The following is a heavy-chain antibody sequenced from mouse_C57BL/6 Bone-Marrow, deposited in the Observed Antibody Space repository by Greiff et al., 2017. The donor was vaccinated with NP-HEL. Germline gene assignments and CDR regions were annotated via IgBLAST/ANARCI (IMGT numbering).Heavy chain of an antibody. D-gene: IGHD2-5*01. J-gene: IGHJ2*01. CDR3: ARDHYSNFLPLDY. V-gene: IGHV1-7*01. Sequence: QVQLQQSGAELAKPGASVKLSCKASGYTFTSYWMHWVKQRPGQGLEWIGYINPSSGYTKYNQKFKDKATLTADKSSSTAYMQLSSLTYEYSSVYYCARDHYSNFLPLDYWGQGTTLTVSS. CDR1: GYTFTSYW. CDR2: INPSSGYT.